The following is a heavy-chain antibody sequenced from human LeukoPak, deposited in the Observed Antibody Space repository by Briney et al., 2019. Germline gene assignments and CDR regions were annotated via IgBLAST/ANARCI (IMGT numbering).Heavy chain of an antibody. D-gene: IGHD3-22*01. J-gene: IGHJ4*02. CDR2: IYYSGST. V-gene: IGHV4-31*03. CDR3: ARTDSSGYYGDY. Sequence: SQTLSLTCTVSGGSISSGGYYWSWIRQHPGKGLEWIGFIYYSGSTYYNSSLKSRVTISVDTSKNQFSLKLSSVTAADTAVYYCARTDSSGYYGDYWGQGILVTVSS. CDR1: GGSISSGGYY.